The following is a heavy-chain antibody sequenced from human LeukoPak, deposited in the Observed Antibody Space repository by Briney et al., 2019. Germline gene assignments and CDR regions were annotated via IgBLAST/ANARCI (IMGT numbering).Heavy chain of an antibody. Sequence: GGSLRLSCSASGITLSSFAIHWVRQAPGRGLEYVSVISSNGETTYYADSVKGRFTISRDNSKNTLYLQMTSLKNEDTAVYYCVREGRPLSFSLLLTNWGQGTLVTVSS. D-gene: IGHD3-9*01. J-gene: IGHJ4*02. CDR2: ISSNGETT. V-gene: IGHV3-64D*09. CDR3: VREGRPLSFSLLLTN. CDR1: GITLSSFA.